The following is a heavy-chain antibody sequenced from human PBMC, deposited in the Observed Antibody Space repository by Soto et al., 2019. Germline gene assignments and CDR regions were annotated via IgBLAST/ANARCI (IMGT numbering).Heavy chain of an antibody. CDR2: IYYSGGT. Sequence: SETLSLTCTVSGGSISSYYWSWIRQPPGKGLEWIGYIYYSGGTNYNPSLKSRVTISVDTSKNQFSLKLSSVTAADTAVYYCARVGGVATIAPFGFDPWGQGTLVTVSS. D-gene: IGHD5-12*01. V-gene: IGHV4-59*01. CDR1: GGSISSYY. J-gene: IGHJ5*02. CDR3: ARVGGVATIAPFGFDP.